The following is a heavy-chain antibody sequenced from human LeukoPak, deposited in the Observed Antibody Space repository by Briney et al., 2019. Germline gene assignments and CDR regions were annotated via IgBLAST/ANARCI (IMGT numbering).Heavy chain of an antibody. CDR1: GFTFSSYF. CDR2: IKQDGSEK. J-gene: IGHJ5*02. D-gene: IGHD3-9*01. CDR3: ARLLWTTGHTQANWFDP. V-gene: IGHV3-7*01. Sequence: GGSLRLSCAASGFTFSSYFMSWVRQAPGKGLEWVANIKQDGSEKYYVDSVKGRFTISRDNAKNSLYLQMNSLRAEDTAVYYCARLLWTTGHTQANWFDPWGQGTLVTVSS.